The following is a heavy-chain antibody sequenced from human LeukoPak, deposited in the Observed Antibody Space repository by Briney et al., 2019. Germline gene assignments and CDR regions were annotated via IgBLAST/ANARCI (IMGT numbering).Heavy chain of an antibody. Sequence: SGTLSLTCAVSGGSISSSNWWSWVRQPPGKGLEWIGEIYHSGSTNYNPALKSRVTISVDKSKNQFSLKLSSVTAADTAVYYCARDLVEMATIVGFDYWGQGTLVTVSS. J-gene: IGHJ4*02. CDR1: GGSISSSNW. CDR3: ARDLVEMATIVGFDY. D-gene: IGHD5-24*01. V-gene: IGHV4-4*02. CDR2: IYHSGST.